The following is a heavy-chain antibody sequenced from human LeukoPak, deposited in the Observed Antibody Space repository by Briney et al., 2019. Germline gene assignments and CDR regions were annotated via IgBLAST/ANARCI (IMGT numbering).Heavy chain of an antibody. CDR1: GVSISSYD. CDR3: ASDWAPYDSSGYYSVFYDAFDI. V-gene: IGHV4-59*01. J-gene: IGHJ3*02. D-gene: IGHD3-22*01. Sequence: AETLSLTCTVSGVSISSYDWSWIRQPPGKGREWVGYIYDSGSTNYNPSLKSGVTISVPTSKNQFSLKVSSVTAADTAVYYCASDWAPYDSSGYYSVFYDAFDIWGQGTMVTVSS. CDR2: IYDSGST.